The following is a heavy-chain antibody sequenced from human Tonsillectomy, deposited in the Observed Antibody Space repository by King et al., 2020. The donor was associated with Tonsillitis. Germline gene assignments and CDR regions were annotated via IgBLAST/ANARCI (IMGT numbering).Heavy chain of an antibody. V-gene: IGHV1-69*01. J-gene: IGHJ3*02. D-gene: IGHD3-22*01. CDR1: GGTFSSYA. Sequence: VQLVESGAEVKKPGSSVKVSCKASGGTFSSYAISWVRQAPGQGLEWMGGSIPIFGAANYAQKFQGRVTITADESTSTAYMELSRLRSEETAVYYCARRNYYDSPLGAFDIWGQGTMVTVSS. CDR2: SIPIFGAA. CDR3: ARRNYYDSPLGAFDI.